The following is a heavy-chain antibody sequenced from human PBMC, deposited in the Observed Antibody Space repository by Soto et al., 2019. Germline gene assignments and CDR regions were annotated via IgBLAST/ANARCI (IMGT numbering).Heavy chain of an antibody. CDR2: INPNSGGT. CDR1: GYTFTGYY. V-gene: IGHV1-2*02. CDR3: AGEHSSSWYSHYYYGMDV. J-gene: IGHJ6*02. D-gene: IGHD6-13*01. Sequence: AAVKGSCKASGYTFTGYYMHWVRQAPGQGLEWMGWINPNSGGTNYAQKFQGRVTMTRDTSISTAYMELSRLRSDDTAVYYCAGEHSSSWYSHYYYGMDVWGQGTTVTVSS.